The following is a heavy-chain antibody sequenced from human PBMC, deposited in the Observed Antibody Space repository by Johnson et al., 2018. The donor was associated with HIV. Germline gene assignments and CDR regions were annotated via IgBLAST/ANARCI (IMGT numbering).Heavy chain of an antibody. CDR1: GFTFSSYG. CDR3: AKDISAPLYCSGGSCYSLAFDI. J-gene: IGHJ3*02. Sequence: QVQLVESGGGVVQPGRSLRLSCAASGFTFSSYGMHWVRQAPGKGLEWVALISYDGSNKYYADSVKGRFTISRDNSKNTLYLQMSSLRAEDTALYYCAKDISAPLYCSGGSCYSLAFDIWGQGTMVTVSS. V-gene: IGHV3-30*18. CDR2: ISYDGSNK. D-gene: IGHD2-15*01.